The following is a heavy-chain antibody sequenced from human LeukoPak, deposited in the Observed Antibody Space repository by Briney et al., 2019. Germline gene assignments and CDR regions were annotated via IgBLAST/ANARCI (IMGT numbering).Heavy chain of an antibody. CDR3: AKTYYYDPFDF. J-gene: IGHJ4*02. V-gene: IGHV4-39*01. D-gene: IGHD3-22*01. CDR2: IYYSGSA. Sequence: PSETLSLTCTVSGGSVSNSGYYWGWIRQPPGKGLEWIGNIYYSGSAYYNPSLKSRVTISVDTSKNQFSLKLSSVTAADTAVYYCAKTYYYDPFDFWGQGTLVTVSS. CDR1: GGSVSNSGYY.